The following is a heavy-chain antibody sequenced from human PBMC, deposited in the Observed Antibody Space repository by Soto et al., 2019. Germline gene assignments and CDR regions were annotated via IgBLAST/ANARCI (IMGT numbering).Heavy chain of an antibody. CDR3: AKYGQYRTDGFDV. J-gene: IGHJ3*01. CDR2: LSRGGGTT. Sequence: EAQLLESGGDWAQPGGSLRLSCAASGFTFSSHGMSWVRQAPGKGLEWIAGLSRGGGTTYYADSVKGRFPISRDNSKNTLDLIMNSLKVEDTALYYCAKYGQYRTDGFDVWGQGTMVTVSS. D-gene: IGHD6-6*01. V-gene: IGHV3-23*01. CDR1: GFTFSSHG.